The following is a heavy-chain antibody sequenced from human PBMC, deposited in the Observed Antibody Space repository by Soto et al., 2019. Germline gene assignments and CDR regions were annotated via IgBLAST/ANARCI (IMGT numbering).Heavy chain of an antibody. CDR1: GGSISSSSYY. CDR3: VIRRPHNSTLY. D-gene: IGHD1-20*01. Sequence: SETLSLTCTVSGGSISSSSYYWGWIRQPPGKGLEWIGSIYYSGSTYYNPSLKSRVTISVDTSKNQFSLKLSSVTAADTAVYYFVIRRPHNSTLYWGPALRVTV. CDR2: IYYSGST. V-gene: IGHV4-39*01. J-gene: IGHJ4*02.